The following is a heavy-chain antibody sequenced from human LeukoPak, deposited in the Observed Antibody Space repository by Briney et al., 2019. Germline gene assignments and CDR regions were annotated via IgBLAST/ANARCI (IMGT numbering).Heavy chain of an antibody. V-gene: IGHV3-30*18. CDR2: ISYDGSNK. CDR3: AKDWDSSKKFDP. D-gene: IGHD1-26*01. CDR1: GFTFSSYG. J-gene: IGHJ5*02. Sequence: GRSLRLSCAASGFTFSSYGMHWVRQAPGKGLEWVAGISYDGSNKYYADSVKGRFTISRDNSKNTLYLQMNSLRAEDTAVYYCAKDWDSSKKFDPWGQGTLVTVSS.